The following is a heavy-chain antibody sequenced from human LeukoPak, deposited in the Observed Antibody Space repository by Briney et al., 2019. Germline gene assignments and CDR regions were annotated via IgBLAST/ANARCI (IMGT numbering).Heavy chain of an antibody. J-gene: IGHJ6*02. V-gene: IGHV1-69*04. CDR1: GGTFSSYA. D-gene: IGHD2-15*01. CDR3: ARDVVSGRRGDYYYGMDV. Sequence: SVKVSCKASGGTFSSYAISWVRQAPGQGLEWMGRIIPILGIANYAQKFQGRVTITADKSTSTAYMELSSLRSEDTAVYYCARDVVSGRRGDYYYGMDVWGQGTTVTVSS. CDR2: IIPILGIA.